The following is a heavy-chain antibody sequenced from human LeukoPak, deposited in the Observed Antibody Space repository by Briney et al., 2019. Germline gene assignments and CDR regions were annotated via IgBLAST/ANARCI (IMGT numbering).Heavy chain of an antibody. V-gene: IGHV3-7*01. J-gene: IGHJ3*02. CDR2: IKQDGSEK. CDR1: GFIFGNFW. Sequence: GGSLRLSCAASGFIFGNFWMGWVRQAPGKGLEWVAYIKQDGSEKYYVDSVKGRFTISRDNAKNSLYLQMNSLRAEDTAVYYCARAGSSSWYPLSFDIWGQGTMVTVSS. CDR3: ARAGSSSWYPLSFDI. D-gene: IGHD6-13*01.